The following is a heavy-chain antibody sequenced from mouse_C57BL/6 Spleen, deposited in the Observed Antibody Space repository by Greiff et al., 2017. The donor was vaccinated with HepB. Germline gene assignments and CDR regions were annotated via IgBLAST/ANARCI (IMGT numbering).Heavy chain of an antibody. CDR2: INPGSGGT. Sequence: QVQLQQPGAELVRPGTSVKVSCKASGYAFTNYLIEWVKQRPGQGLEWIGVINPGSGGTTYNEKFKGKATLTADKSSSTAYMQLSSLTSEDSAVYFCARSPYYYGSSPYYFDYWGQGTTLTVSS. D-gene: IGHD1-1*01. CDR1: GYAFTNYL. CDR3: ARSPYYYGSSPYYFDY. V-gene: IGHV1-54*01. J-gene: IGHJ2*01.